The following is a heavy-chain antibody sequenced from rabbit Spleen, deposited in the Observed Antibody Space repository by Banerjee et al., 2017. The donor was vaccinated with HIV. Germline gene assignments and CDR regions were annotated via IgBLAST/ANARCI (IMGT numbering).Heavy chain of an antibody. V-gene: IGHV1S45*01. CDR1: GFDFSNYG. Sequence: QEQLKESGGGLVQPGGSLKLSCKASGFDFSNYGVTWVRQAPGKGLEWIAYINAVTGKAVYASWAKGRFTFSKTSSTTVTLQMTSLTVADMTTYFCARDAAGREDFNLWGPGTLVTVS. CDR3: ARDAAGREDFNL. J-gene: IGHJ4*01. D-gene: IGHD4-2*01. CDR2: INAVTGKA.